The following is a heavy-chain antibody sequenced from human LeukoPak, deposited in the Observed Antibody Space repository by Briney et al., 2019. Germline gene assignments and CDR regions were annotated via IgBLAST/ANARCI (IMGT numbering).Heavy chain of an antibody. V-gene: IGHV3-53*01. CDR1: GFTVSSNY. CDR2: IYSGGST. J-gene: IGHJ4*02. D-gene: IGHD5-24*01. Sequence: GGSLRLSCAASGFTVSSNYMSWVRQAPGKGLEWVSVIYSGGSTYYADSVKGRFTISRDNSKNTLYLQMNSLRAEDTAVYYCARDRVQGYNHPEYSDYWGQGTLVTVSS. CDR3: ARDRVQGYNHPEYSDY.